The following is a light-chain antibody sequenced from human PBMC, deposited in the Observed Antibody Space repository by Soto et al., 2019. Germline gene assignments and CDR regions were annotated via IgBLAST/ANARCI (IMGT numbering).Light chain of an antibody. CDR3: RQYNIWPT. CDR1: QSVSSY. CDR2: DAS. Sequence: EILMTQSPVTLSVSPWERATLSCRASQSVSSYLAWHQQKPGQAPRLLIYDASNRATGIPARFSGSGSGTDFTLTISSLEPEDFAVYYCRQYNIWPTFGGGTKVDI. V-gene: IGKV3-11*01. J-gene: IGKJ4*01.